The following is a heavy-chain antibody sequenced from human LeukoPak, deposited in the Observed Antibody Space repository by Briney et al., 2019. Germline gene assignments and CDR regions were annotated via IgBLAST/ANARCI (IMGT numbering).Heavy chain of an antibody. CDR3: ARDTYIVVVPAAMLSTAFDP. CDR1: GYTFTGYY. CDR2: INPNSGGT. D-gene: IGHD2-2*01. V-gene: IGHV1-2*02. Sequence: ASVKVSCKASGYTFTGYYMHWGRQAPGQGLEWMGWINPNSGGTNYAQKFQGRVTMTRDTSISTAYMELSRLRSDDTAVYYCARDTYIVVVPAAMLSTAFDPWGQGTLVTVSS. J-gene: IGHJ5*02.